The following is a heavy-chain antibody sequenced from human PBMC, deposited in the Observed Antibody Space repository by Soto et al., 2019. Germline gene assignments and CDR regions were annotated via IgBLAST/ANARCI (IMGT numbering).Heavy chain of an antibody. D-gene: IGHD3-22*01. CDR1: GGSISSSSYY. J-gene: IGHJ4*02. Sequence: QLQLQESGPGLVKPSATLSLTCTVSGGSISSSSYYWGWIRQPPGKGLERTGSIYYSVRPYYNPSLKSRVTIPVDTSKNQFSLKLSSVTAADTAVYYCARNYYDSRESFDYWGQGTLVTVSS. CDR3: ARNYYDSRESFDY. CDR2: IYYSVRP. V-gene: IGHV4-39*01.